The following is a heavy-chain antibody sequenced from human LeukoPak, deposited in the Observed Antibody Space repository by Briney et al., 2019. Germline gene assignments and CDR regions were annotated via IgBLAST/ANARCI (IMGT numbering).Heavy chain of an antibody. CDR1: GDSISSSSNY. J-gene: IGHJ4*02. Sequence: SETLSLTCTVSGDSISSSSNYWGWIRQPPGKGLEWIGTISYSGSTYYKPSLKSRVTISVDTSKNQFSLKLSSVTAADTAVYYCARLTPYSGSPLGDYWGQGTLVTVSS. D-gene: IGHD1-26*01. V-gene: IGHV4-39*01. CDR3: ARLTPYSGSPLGDY. CDR2: ISYSGST.